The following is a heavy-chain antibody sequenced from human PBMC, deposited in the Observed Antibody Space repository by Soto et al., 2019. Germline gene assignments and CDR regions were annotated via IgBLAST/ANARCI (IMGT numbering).Heavy chain of an antibody. CDR3: AKDIAVRGYDFAFDI. CDR2: ISGSGGST. D-gene: IGHD5-12*01. V-gene: IGHV3-23*01. J-gene: IGHJ3*02. CDR1: GFTFSSYA. Sequence: GGSLRLSCAASGFTFSSYAMSWVRQAPGKGLEWVSAISGSGGSTYYADSVKGRFTICRDNSKNTLYLQMNSQRAEDTAVYYCAKDIAVRGYDFAFDIWGQGTMVTVSS.